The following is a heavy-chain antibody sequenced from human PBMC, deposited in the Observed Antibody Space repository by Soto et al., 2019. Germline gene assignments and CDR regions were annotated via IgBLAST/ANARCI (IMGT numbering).Heavy chain of an antibody. D-gene: IGHD3-3*01. CDR2: IIPIFGTA. CDR1: GGTFSSYA. V-gene: IGHV1-69*13. CDR3: ARVTPAAPRFTFDY. J-gene: IGHJ4*02. Sequence: SVKVSCKASGGTFSSYAISWVRQAPGQGLEWMGGIIPIFGTANYAQKFQGRVTITADESTSTAYMELSSLRSEDTAVYYCARVTPAAPRFTFDYWGQGTLVTVSS.